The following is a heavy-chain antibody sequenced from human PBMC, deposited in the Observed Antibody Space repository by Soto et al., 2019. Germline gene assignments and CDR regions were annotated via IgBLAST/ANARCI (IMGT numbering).Heavy chain of an antibody. J-gene: IGHJ4*02. CDR3: SNSPVGKIGSG. D-gene: IGHD6-13*01. V-gene: IGHV3-72*01. CDR2: ARNRAGSYTT. Sequence: EVQLVDSGGGLAQPGGSLRLSCVGSGFSFSDHHMDWVRQAPGKGLEWVGRARNRAGSYTTESAASVKGRFTISRDDSKNSLSVQMNSLKTEDTAVYYCSNSPVGKIGSGWGQGTLDTGSS. CDR1: GFSFSDHH.